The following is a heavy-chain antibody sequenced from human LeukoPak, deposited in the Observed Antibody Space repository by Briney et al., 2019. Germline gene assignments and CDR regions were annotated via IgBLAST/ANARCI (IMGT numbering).Heavy chain of an antibody. CDR2: ISYDGSNK. Sequence: PGRSLRLSCAASGFTFSSYAMHWVRQAPGKGLEWVAVISYDGSNKYYADSVKGLFIIFRDNSKNTLYLQMNSLRAEDTVVYYCARVFRQQLVSVEDDYWGQGTLVTVSS. CDR3: ARVFRQQLVSVEDDY. D-gene: IGHD6-13*01. J-gene: IGHJ4*02. V-gene: IGHV3-30*04. CDR1: GFTFSSYA.